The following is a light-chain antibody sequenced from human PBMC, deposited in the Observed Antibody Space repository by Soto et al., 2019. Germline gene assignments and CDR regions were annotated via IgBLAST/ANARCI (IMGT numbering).Light chain of an antibody. J-gene: IGKJ5*01. CDR3: MQSTQLPPT. V-gene: IGKV2D-29*02. Sequence: DVVMSQTPLSLSVASGKPSSIFWKSIEILLQIAGETLPLWYLQPGGPSPQLLIDEVSTRVSGVADRISGSGSATYSTLESSRVETDDVGIYYCMQSTQLPPTFGQGTRLEIK. CDR2: EVS. CDR1: EILLQIAGETL.